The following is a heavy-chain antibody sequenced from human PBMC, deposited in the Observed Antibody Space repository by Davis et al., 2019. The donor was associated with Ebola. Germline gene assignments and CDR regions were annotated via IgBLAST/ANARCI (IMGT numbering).Heavy chain of an antibody. Sequence: ASVKVSCKASGYTFTSYAMHWVRQAPGQRLEWMGWISAYNGNTNYAQKFQGRVTMTRNTSISTAYMELSSLRSEDTAVYYCARGWFRELWQFDYWGQGTLVTVSS. D-gene: IGHD3-10*01. CDR2: ISAYNGNT. CDR3: ARGWFRELWQFDY. CDR1: GYTFTSYA. V-gene: IGHV1-3*01. J-gene: IGHJ4*02.